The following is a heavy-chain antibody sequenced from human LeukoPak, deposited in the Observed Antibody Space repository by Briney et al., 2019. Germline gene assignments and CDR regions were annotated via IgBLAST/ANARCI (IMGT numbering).Heavy chain of an antibody. CDR3: AAGMATTDFDY. D-gene: IGHD5-24*01. CDR1: GFTVSSNF. V-gene: IGHV3-66*01. CDR2: IFSGDNT. J-gene: IGHJ4*02. Sequence: GGSLRLSCAASGFTVSSNFMSWVRQAPGKGLEWGSVIFSGDNTFYADSVKGRFIVSRDISKNTLFLQMNSLRAEDTAVYYCAAGMATTDFDYWGQGTLVTVSS.